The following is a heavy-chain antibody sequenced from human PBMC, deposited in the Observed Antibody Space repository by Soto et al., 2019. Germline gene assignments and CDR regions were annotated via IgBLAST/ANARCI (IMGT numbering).Heavy chain of an antibody. Sequence: GGTLRLSCSASGFTFSMYRMHWVRQAPGRGLEYVSGISNNGDSAYYADSVKGRFTISRDNSKNTLYFQMRSLRPEDTAVYYCVAGKLLLFDFWGQGTLVTVSS. V-gene: IGHV3-64D*06. D-gene: IGHD2-15*01. CDR2: ISNNGDSA. J-gene: IGHJ4*02. CDR1: GFTFSMYR. CDR3: VAGKLLLFDF.